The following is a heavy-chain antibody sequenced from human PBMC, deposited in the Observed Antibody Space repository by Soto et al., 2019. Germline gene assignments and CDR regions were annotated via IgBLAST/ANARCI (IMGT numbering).Heavy chain of an antibody. Sequence: PGGSLRLSCAACGFTFSSYSMNWVRQAPGKGLEWVSSISSSSSYIYYADSVKGRFTISRDNAKNSLYLQMNSLRAEDTAVYYCARMEGLGYCSGGSCYSSNSVDYWGQGTLVTVSS. CDR3: ARMEGLGYCSGGSCYSSNSVDY. D-gene: IGHD2-15*01. J-gene: IGHJ4*02. V-gene: IGHV3-21*01. CDR1: GFTFSSYS. CDR2: ISSSSSYI.